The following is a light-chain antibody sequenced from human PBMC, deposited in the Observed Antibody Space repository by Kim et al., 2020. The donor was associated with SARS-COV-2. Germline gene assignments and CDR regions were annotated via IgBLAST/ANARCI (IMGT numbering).Light chain of an antibody. J-gene: IGKJ2*01. CDR3: QPYKNWPPYT. CDR2: GAS. Sequence: EIVMTQSPATLSLSPGERATLSCRASQSVSSNLAWYQQKPGQAPRLLIYGASTRATGIPARFSGSGSGTEFTLTISSLQSEDFSVYYCQPYKNWPPYTFGQGTKLEI. CDR1: QSVSSN. V-gene: IGKV3-15*01.